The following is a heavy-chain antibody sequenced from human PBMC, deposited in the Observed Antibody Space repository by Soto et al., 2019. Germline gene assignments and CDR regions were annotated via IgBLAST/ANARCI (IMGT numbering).Heavy chain of an antibody. Sequence: QVQLQESGPGLMKPSETLSLTCTVSGTSISGYYWSWIRQPPGKGLEWIGYIYYSGSTNYNPSLKSRVTISVDTSKNQFSLKLTSVTAADTALYYCAKLRRDPYYYYGMDVWGQGTTVTVSS. CDR2: IYYSGST. J-gene: IGHJ6*02. V-gene: IGHV4-59*01. CDR3: AKLRRDPYYYYGMDV. D-gene: IGHD1-7*01. CDR1: GTSISGYY.